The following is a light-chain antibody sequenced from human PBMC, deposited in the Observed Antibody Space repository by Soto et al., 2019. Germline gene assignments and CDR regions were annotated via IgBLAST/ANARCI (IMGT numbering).Light chain of an antibody. J-gene: IGKJ5*01. Sequence: DIVMTQSPATLSVAPGERVTFSCRASQGVSRKLAWYQQKPGQAPKFLIYGVFSRATGIPDRFSGSGSGTDFTLTISRLEPEDFAVFYCQQYGSSITFGQGTRLEIK. CDR1: QGVSRK. V-gene: IGKV3-20*01. CDR2: GVF. CDR3: QQYGSSIT.